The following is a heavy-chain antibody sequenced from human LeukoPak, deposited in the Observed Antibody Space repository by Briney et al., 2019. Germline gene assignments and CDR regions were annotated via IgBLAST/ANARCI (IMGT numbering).Heavy chain of an antibody. V-gene: IGHV4-59*11. CDR1: DDSINNHF. CDR3: ARESGYRDTNYIGTFDF. J-gene: IGHJ3*01. Sequence: SETLSLTCTVSDDSINNHFWSWVRQSPGRGLEWIGYIHYSGTTSYNPSLMRRATILLDASNNKFSLKLASVTAADTAVYFCARESGYRDTNYIGTFDFWGQGILITVSS. D-gene: IGHD1-7*01. CDR2: IHYSGTT.